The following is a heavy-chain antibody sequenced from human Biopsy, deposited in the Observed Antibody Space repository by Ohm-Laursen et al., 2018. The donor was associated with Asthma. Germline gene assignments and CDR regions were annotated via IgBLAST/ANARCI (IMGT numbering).Heavy chain of an antibody. CDR2: IDQSGYT. D-gene: IGHD1-20*01. CDR1: GGYLTGHY. CDR3: ARAAITGIRGWFDP. V-gene: IGHV4-34*01. Sequence: SDTLSLTCTVYGGYLTGHYWNWIRQPPGKGLEWIGEIDQSGYTNYNPSLKSRVTISADTSKNQFHLNLSSVTAADTAVYFYARAAITGIRGWFDPWGQGTQVTVSS. J-gene: IGHJ5*02.